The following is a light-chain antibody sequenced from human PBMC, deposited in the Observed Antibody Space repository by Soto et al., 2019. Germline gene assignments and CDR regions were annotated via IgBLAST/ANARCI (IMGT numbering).Light chain of an antibody. CDR1: SSNIGSNF. CDR2: RND. V-gene: IGLV1-47*01. J-gene: IGLJ3*02. CDR3: AAWDDSLSGPV. Sequence: QSVLTQPPSASGTPEQSVTISCSGSSSNIGSNFVYWFQQLPGTAPKLLMFRNDHRPSGVPDRFSGSKSGTSASLAISGLRSDDEADYYCAAWDDSLSGPVFGGGTKLT.